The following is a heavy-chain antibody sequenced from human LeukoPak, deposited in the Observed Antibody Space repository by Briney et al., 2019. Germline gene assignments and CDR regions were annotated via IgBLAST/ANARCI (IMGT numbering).Heavy chain of an antibody. CDR1: GFTFSSYA. Sequence: GGSLRLSCAASGFTFSSYAMHWVRQAPGKGLEWVAVISYDGSNKYYADSVKGRFTISRDNSKNTLYLQMSSLRAEDTAVYYCARAPRGPYYYYGMDVWGQGTTVTVSS. J-gene: IGHJ6*02. CDR3: ARAPRGPYYYYGMDV. D-gene: IGHD3-10*01. CDR2: ISYDGSNK. V-gene: IGHV3-30-3*01.